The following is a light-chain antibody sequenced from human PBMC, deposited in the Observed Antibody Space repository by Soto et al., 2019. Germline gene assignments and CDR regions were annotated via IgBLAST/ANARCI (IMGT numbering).Light chain of an antibody. CDR2: GNN. Sequence: QSVLTQPPSVSGAPGQRVTISCTGSSSNIGAGYDVHWYQQLPGTAPKLLIFGNNNRPLGVPDRFSGSKSGTSASLAITGLQAEDEADYYCQSYDSSLGGWVFGGGTQLTVL. J-gene: IGLJ3*02. CDR3: QSYDSSLGGWV. CDR1: SSNIGAGYD. V-gene: IGLV1-40*01.